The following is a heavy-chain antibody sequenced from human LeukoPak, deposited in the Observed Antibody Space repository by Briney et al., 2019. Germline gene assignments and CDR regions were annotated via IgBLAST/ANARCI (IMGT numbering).Heavy chain of an antibody. CDR2: VSYDGTKK. CDR3: AKDIYSSSWYAPFDH. D-gene: IGHD6-13*01. J-gene: IGHJ4*02. V-gene: IGHV3-30*18. Sequence: GGSLRLSCAASGFSFSSYGMHWVRQAPGKGLEWVAVVSYDGTKKYYVDSVKGRFTISRDNSKNTLYLQMNSLRAEDTAVYYCAKDIYSSSWYAPFDHWGQGALVTVSS. CDR1: GFSFSSYG.